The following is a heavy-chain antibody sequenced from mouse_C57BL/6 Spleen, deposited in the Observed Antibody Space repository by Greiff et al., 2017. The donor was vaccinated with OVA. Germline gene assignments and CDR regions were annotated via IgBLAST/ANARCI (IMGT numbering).Heavy chain of an antibody. CDR1: GYTFTDYY. D-gene: IGHD2-4*01. V-gene: IGHV1-26*01. CDR3: ARSDYGDY. Sequence: EVKLRQSGPELVKPGASVKISCKASGYTFTDYYMNWVKQSHGKSLEWIGDINPNNGGTSYNQKFKGKATLTVDKSSSTAYMELRSLTSEDSAVYYCARSDYGDYWGQGTTLTVSS. J-gene: IGHJ2*01. CDR2: INPNNGGT.